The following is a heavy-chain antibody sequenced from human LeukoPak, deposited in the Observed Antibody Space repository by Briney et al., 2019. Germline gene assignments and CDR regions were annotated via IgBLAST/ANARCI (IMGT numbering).Heavy chain of an antibody. CDR3: ARVNSSWYYYNTWSAPAYYFDS. V-gene: IGHV4-39*07. D-gene: IGHD6-13*01. J-gene: IGHJ4*02. CDR2: IYYSGST. CDR1: GGSISSSSYD. Sequence: SETLSLTCTVSGGSISSSSYDWGWIRQPPGKGLGWIGSIYYSGSTYYNPSLKSRVTISVDTSKNQFSLKLSSVTAADTAVYYCARVNSSWYYYNTWSAPAYYFDSWGQGTLVTVSS.